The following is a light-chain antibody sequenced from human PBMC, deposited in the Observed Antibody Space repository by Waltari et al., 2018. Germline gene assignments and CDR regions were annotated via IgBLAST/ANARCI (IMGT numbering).Light chain of an antibody. CDR1: QDIGSY. V-gene: IGKV1-33*01. J-gene: IGKJ2*01. CDR2: KTS. Sequence: DIQLTQSPSSLAASVGDRVTLTCRASQDIGSYLNWYQQQPGKAPKLLIYKTSILNTGVPTRFSGSSSRIDYTLTITNLQPEDIATYYCQYFDNLPMFTFGPGTKVEIK. CDR3: QYFDNLPMFT.